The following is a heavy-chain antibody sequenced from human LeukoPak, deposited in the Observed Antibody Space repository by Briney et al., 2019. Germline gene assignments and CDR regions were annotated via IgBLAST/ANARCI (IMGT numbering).Heavy chain of an antibody. CDR1: GFTFSSYW. V-gene: IGHV3-7*01. Sequence: GGSLRLSCAASGFTFSSYWMSWVRQAPGKGLEWVANIKQDGSEKYYVDSVKGRFTISRDNAKNSLYLQMNSLRAEDTAVYYCAREYSSGYYSRGDYWGQGTLVTVSS. CDR3: AREYSSGYYSRGDY. CDR2: IKQDGSEK. D-gene: IGHD3-22*01. J-gene: IGHJ4*02.